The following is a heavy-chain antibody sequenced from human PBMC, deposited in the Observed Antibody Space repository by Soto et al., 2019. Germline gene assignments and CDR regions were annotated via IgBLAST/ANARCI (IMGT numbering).Heavy chain of an antibody. Sequence: GGSLRLSCSASGSTFSSYAMTLVLQAPGKGLEWVSAVSGSGGNTFYAYSVKGRFTISRDNSRKTLYLQMTSLRAEDAAVYYCAKFSATSVYDISSAPDYWGQGTLVTVSS. CDR2: VSGSGGNT. CDR3: AKFSATSVYDISSAPDY. D-gene: IGHD6-6*01. V-gene: IGHV3-23*01. CDR1: GSTFSSYA. J-gene: IGHJ4*02.